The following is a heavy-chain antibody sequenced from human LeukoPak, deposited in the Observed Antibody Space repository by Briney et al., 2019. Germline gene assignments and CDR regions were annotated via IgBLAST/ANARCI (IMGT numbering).Heavy chain of an antibody. J-gene: IGHJ6*04. V-gene: IGHV3-7*01. CDR2: IIEEGGEG. Sequence: PGGSLRLSCAASGFTFSSYWMTWVRQAPGKGLEWVANIIEEGGEGYYVDSVKGRFTVSRDNAKNSLYLQLTSLRAEDTAVYYCATRYCTISAWRASSYKSFDVWGKGTTVTVSS. CDR3: ATRYCTISAWRASSYKSFDV. D-gene: IGHD2-8*01. CDR1: GFTFSSYW.